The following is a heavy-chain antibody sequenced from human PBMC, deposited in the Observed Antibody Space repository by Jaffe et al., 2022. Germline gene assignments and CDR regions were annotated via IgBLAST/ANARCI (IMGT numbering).Heavy chain of an antibody. CDR3: ARDHPSGSYYMAEIYYFDY. CDR2: INAGNGNT. Sequence: QVQLVQSGAEVKKPGASVKVSCKASGYTFTSYAMHWVRQAPGQRLEWMGWINAGNGNTKYSQKFQGRVTITRDTSASTAYMELSSLRSEDTAVYYCARDHPSGSYYMAEIYYFDYWGQGTLVTVSS. J-gene: IGHJ4*02. CDR1: GYTFTSYA. D-gene: IGHD3-10*01. V-gene: IGHV1-3*01.